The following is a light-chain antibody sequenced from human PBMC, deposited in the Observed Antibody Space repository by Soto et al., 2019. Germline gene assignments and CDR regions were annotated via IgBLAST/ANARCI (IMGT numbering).Light chain of an antibody. CDR3: CSYAGSSTPVV. V-gene: IGLV2-23*01. CDR2: EGS. J-gene: IGLJ2*01. CDR1: SSDVGSYNL. Sequence: QSALTQPASVSRSPGQSITISCTGTSSDVGSYNLVSWYQQHPGKAPKLMIYEGSKRPSGVSNRFSGSKSGNTASLTISGVQAEDEADYYCCSYAGSSTPVVFGGGTKLTVL.